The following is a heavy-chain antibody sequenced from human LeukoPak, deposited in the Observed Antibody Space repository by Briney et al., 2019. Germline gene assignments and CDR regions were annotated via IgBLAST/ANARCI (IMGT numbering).Heavy chain of an antibody. Sequence: PSETLSLTCTVSGGSISNYFWSWIRQPPGRGLEWIGYIYESESTNYNPSLKSRVTISPDTSKKKFSLKLTSVTAADTAVYYCARSPPPFYDSGGYHYYYYMDVWGKGTTVTVSS. CDR1: GGSISNYF. J-gene: IGHJ6*03. CDR3: ARSPPPFYDSGGYHYYYYMDV. CDR2: IYESEST. V-gene: IGHV4-59*01. D-gene: IGHD3-22*01.